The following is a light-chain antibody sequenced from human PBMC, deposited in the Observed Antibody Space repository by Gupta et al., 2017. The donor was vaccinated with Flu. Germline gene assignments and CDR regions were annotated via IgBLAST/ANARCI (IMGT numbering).Light chain of an antibody. CDR3: CSYAADNTVV. J-gene: IGLJ3*02. CDR1: KSDVGKNNL. V-gene: IGLV2-23*02. Sequence: SITNSCTGTKSDVGKNNLVSWYQQHPGKAHKLIVYEVSKSTADIPTRFSGTKSGSTATLTIYGLKVEDEADYYFCSYAADNTVVFGGGTSRTVL. CDR2: EVS.